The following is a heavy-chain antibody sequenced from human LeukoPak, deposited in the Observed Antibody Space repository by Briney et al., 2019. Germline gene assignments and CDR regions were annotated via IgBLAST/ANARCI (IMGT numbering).Heavy chain of an antibody. CDR2: INPNTGNP. J-gene: IGHJ4*02. Sequence: GASVKVSCKASGYTFTSYSMNWVRQAPGQGLEWMGWINPNTGNPTYAQGFTGRFVFSWDTSVSTAYLQISSLKAEDTAVYYCARDDATIRFAYWGQGTLVTISS. CDR1: GYTFTSYS. D-gene: IGHD5-12*01. CDR3: ARDDATIRFAY. V-gene: IGHV7-4-1*02.